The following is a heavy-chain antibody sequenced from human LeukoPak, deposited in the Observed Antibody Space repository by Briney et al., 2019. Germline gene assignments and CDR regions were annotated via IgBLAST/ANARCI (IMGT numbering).Heavy chain of an antibody. CDR2: IWYDGSNT. Sequence: PGGSLRLSCAASGFTLNSYGMHWVRQAPGKGLEWVAVIWYDGSNTYYADSVKGRFTTPRDISKNTLYLQMNSLRAEDTAVYYCASVNGDGAEYFQHWGQGTLVTVSS. CDR3: ASVNGDGAEYFQH. V-gene: IGHV3-33*01. J-gene: IGHJ1*01. CDR1: GFTLNSYG. D-gene: IGHD2-21*01.